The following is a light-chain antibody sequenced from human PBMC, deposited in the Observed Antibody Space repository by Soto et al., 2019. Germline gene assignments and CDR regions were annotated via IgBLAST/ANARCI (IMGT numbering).Light chain of an antibody. CDR3: QQYNSYSPMT. CDR1: QSISSW. J-gene: IGKJ1*01. CDR2: KAS. V-gene: IGKV1-5*03. Sequence: DILMTQSPSTLSASVGDRVTITCRASQSISSWLAWYQQKPGKAPKLLIYKASSLESGVPSRFSGSGSGTEFTLTISSLQPDDFATYYCQQYNSYSPMTFGQGTKVDIK.